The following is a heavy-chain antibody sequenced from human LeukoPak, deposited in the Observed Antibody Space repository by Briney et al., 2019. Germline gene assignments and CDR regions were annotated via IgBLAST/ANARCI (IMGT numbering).Heavy chain of an antibody. CDR3: AKGSGIAVAGSLDY. J-gene: IGHJ4*02. CDR2: ISGSGGST. D-gene: IGHD6-19*01. Sequence: GGTLRLSCAASGFPFSSHGMNWVRQAPGKGLEWVSAISGSGGSTYYADSVKGRFTSSRDNSKNTLYLQMNSLRAEDTAVYYCAKGSGIAVAGSLDYWGQGNLVTVSS. CDR1: GFPFSSHG. V-gene: IGHV3-23*01.